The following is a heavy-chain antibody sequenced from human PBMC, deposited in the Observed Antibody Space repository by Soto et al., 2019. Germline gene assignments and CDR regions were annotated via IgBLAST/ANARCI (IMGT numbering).Heavy chain of an antibody. CDR3: ARHKRRDGYKDY. J-gene: IGHJ4*02. D-gene: IGHD5-12*01. V-gene: IGHV4-59*01. CDR2: IYYSGST. CDR1: GGSISSYY. Sequence: SETLSLTCTVSGGSISSYYWSWIRQPPGKGLEWIGYIYYSGSTNYNPSLKSRVTISVDTSKNQFSLKLSSVTAADTAVYYCARHKRRDGYKDYWGQGTLVTVSS.